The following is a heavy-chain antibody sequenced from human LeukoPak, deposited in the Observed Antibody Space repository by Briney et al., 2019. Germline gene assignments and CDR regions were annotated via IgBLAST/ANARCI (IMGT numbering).Heavy chain of an antibody. CDR2: IIPIFGTA. CDR1: GGTFSSYA. V-gene: IGHV1-69*13. J-gene: IGHJ4*02. D-gene: IGHD4-23*01. Sequence: SVTVSCTASGGTFSSYAISWVRRAPGQGLEWMGGIIPIFGTANYAQKFQGRVTITADESTSTAYMELSSLRSEDTAVYYCARDTVAGHPFDYWGQGTLVTVSS. CDR3: ARDTVAGHPFDY.